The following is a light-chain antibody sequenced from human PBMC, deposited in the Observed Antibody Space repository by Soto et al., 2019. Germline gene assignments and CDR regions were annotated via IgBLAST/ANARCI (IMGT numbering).Light chain of an antibody. J-gene: IGLJ1*01. Sequence: QSALKKPASVSGSPGQSITISCTGTSSDVGSYNLVSWYQQHPGKAPKLMIYEVSKRPSGVSNRFSGSKSGNTASLTISGLQAEDEADYYCCSYAGSSTFLYVFGTGTKVTVL. CDR2: EVS. V-gene: IGLV2-23*02. CDR3: CSYAGSSTFLYV. CDR1: SSDVGSYNL.